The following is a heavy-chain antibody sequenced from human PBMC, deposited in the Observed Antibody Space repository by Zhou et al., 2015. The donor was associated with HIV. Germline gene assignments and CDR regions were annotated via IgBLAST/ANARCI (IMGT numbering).Heavy chain of an antibody. CDR2: NIPNFGVS. CDR1: GGTFSNYA. Sequence: QVQLVQSGAEXKKPGSSVKVSCKASGGTFSNYAISWVRQAPGHGLEWVGRNIPNFGVSNYAQKFQGRVTITADKSTGTAYMELSSLRSDDTAVYYCAGHFLSDTRIRSRPWTWAQGTLVTVSS. D-gene: IGHD1-1*01. CDR3: AGHFLSDTRIRSRPWT. V-gene: IGHV1-69*09. J-gene: IGHJ4*02.